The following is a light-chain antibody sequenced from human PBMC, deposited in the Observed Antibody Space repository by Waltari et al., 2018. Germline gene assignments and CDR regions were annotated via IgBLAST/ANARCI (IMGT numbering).Light chain of an antibody. V-gene: IGKV3-20*01. CDR3: QQYSSSLWT. CDR1: QRVSSSY. Sequence: CRASQRVSSSYLACDQQKPGQAPRLLIYGASSRATGVPDRFSGRGSGTDFTLTISRLEPEDLAVYYCQQYSSSLWTFGQGTKVEIK. J-gene: IGKJ1*01. CDR2: GAS.